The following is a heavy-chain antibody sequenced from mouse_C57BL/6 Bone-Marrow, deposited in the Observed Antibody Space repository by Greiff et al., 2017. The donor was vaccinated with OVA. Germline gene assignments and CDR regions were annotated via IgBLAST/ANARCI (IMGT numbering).Heavy chain of an antibody. J-gene: IGHJ3*01. V-gene: IGHV3-6*01. CDR1: GYSITSGYY. CDR3: ATPYGNYPAWFAY. CDR2: ISYDGSN. Sequence: EVKLVESGPGLVKPSQSLSLTCSVTGYSITSGYYWNWIRQFPGNKLEWMGYISYDGSNNYNPSLKNRISITRDTSKNQFFLKLNSVTTEDTATYYCATPYGNYPAWFAYWGQGTLVTVSA. D-gene: IGHD2-1*01.